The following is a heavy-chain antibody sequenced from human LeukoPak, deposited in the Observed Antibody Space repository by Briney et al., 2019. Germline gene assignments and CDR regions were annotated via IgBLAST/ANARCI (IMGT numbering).Heavy chain of an antibody. Sequence: ASVKVSCKVSGYTLTELSMHWVRQAPGKGLEWMGGFDPEDGETIYAQKFQGRVTMTEDTSTDTAYMELSSLRSEDTAVYYCATDSGCTYQRYYYYGMDVWGQGTTVTVPS. V-gene: IGHV1-24*01. D-gene: IGHD5-18*01. CDR2: FDPEDGET. J-gene: IGHJ6*02. CDR1: GYTLTELS. CDR3: ATDSGCTYQRYYYYGMDV.